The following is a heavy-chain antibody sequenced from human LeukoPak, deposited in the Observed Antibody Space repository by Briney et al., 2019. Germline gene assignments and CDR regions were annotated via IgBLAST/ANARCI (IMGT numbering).Heavy chain of an antibody. J-gene: IGHJ5*01. D-gene: IGHD2-8*01. CDR3: ARDRCEGYCTSFDS. CDR2: IHSSGST. V-gene: IGHV4-4*07. CDR1: GGSISNYY. Sequence: SETLSLTCTVSGGSISNYYWSWIRQPAGKGLEWIGRIHSSGSTNYNPSLKSRVTISVDKSKNQFSLRLSSVIAADTAVYFCARDRCEGYCTSFDSWGHGTLVTVSS.